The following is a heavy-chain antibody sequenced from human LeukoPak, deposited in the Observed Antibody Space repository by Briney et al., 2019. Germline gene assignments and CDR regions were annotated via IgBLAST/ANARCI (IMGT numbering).Heavy chain of an antibody. J-gene: IGHJ4*02. D-gene: IGHD1-1*01. Sequence: GGSLRLSCAASGFTFSSYWMHWVRQAPGKGLVWVSRINSDGSSTSYADSVKGRFTISRDNAKNTLYLQMNSLRAEDTAVYYCARVPVRTGTPMGEPNWGQGTLVTVSS. V-gene: IGHV3-74*01. CDR3: ARVPVRTGTPMGEPN. CDR1: GFTFSSYW. CDR2: INSDGSST.